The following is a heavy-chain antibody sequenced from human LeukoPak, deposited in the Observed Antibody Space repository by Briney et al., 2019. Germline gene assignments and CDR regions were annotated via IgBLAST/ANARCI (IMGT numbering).Heavy chain of an antibody. V-gene: IGHV1-2*02. Sequence: ASVKVSFRASGYTFTGYYMHRVRQAPGQGLEWMGWINPNSGGTNYAQKFQGRVTMTRDTSISTAYMGLSRLRSDDTAVYYCASYIGITMTEGAFDIWGQGTMVTVSS. CDR3: ASYIGITMTEGAFDI. J-gene: IGHJ3*02. CDR1: GYTFTGYY. D-gene: IGHD3-22*01. CDR2: INPNSGGT.